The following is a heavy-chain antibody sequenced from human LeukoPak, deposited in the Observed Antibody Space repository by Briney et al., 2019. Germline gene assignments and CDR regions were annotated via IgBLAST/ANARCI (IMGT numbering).Heavy chain of an antibody. CDR1: GGSPSSYY. V-gene: IGHV4-59*01. CDR2: IYYSGIT. J-gene: IGHJ4*02. D-gene: IGHD6-19*01. CDR3: ARGGQLAVPAPFAS. Sequence: PSETLSLTCSVSGGSPSSYYWNWIRQPPGKALEWLGHIYYSGITTYSPPLTSRLTISVDTSRHQFSLSLTSVTAADTAVYYCARGGQLAVPAPFASWGQGTLVTVSS.